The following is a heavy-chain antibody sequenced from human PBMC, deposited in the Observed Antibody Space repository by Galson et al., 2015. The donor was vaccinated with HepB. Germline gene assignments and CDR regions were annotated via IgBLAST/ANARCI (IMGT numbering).Heavy chain of an antibody. Sequence: SLRLSCAASGFTFSSYAMSWVRQAPGKGLEWVSAISGSGGSTYYADSVKGRFTISRDNSKNTLYLQMNSLRAEDTAVYYCAKEGPRYDYVWDAFDIWGQGTMVTVSS. D-gene: IGHD3-16*01. CDR3: AKEGPRYDYVWDAFDI. CDR1: GFTFSSYA. CDR2: ISGSGGST. J-gene: IGHJ3*02. V-gene: IGHV3-23*01.